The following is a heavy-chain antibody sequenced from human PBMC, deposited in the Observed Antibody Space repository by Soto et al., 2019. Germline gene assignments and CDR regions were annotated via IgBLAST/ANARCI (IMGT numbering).Heavy chain of an antibody. D-gene: IGHD4-4*01. CDR1: GFTFSSYG. CDR2: ISYDGSNK. CDR3: AKGFGNYDHYYYYYGMDV. J-gene: IGHJ6*02. Sequence: GGSLRLSCAASGFTFSSYGMHWVRQAPGKGLEWVAVISYDGSNKYYADSVKGRFTISRDNSKNTLYLQMNSLRAEDTAVYYCAKGFGNYDHYYYYYGMDVWGQGTTVTVSS. V-gene: IGHV3-30*18.